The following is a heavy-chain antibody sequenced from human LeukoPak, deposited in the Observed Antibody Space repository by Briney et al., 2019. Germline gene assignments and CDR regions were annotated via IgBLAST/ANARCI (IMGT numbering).Heavy chain of an antibody. J-gene: IGHJ6*04. CDR3: ARAPVDYYGSGSYPVYGMDV. V-gene: IGHV3-7*03. D-gene: IGHD3-10*01. CDR2: IKQDGSEK. CDR1: GFTFSSYW. Sequence: GGSLRLSCAASGFTFSSYWMSWVRQAPGKGLEWVANIKQDGSEKYYVDSVKGRFTISRDNAKNSLYLQMNSLRAEDTAVYYCARAPVDYYGSGSYPVYGMDVWGKGTTVTVSS.